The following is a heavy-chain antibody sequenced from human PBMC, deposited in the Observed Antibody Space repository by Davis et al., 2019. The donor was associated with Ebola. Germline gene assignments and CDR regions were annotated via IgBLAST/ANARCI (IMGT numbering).Heavy chain of an antibody. Sequence: GESLKISCEGSGYAFTNYWIGWVRQLPGKGLEWRGIIYPGDSEARYSPSFQGQVTISADKSISTAYLQWSSLKASDTAMYYWARHRGWEESSDAFDIWGQGTMVTVSS. J-gene: IGHJ3*02. CDR1: GYAFTNYW. D-gene: IGHD1-26*01. CDR3: ARHRGWEESSDAFDI. CDR2: IYPGDSEA. V-gene: IGHV5-51*01.